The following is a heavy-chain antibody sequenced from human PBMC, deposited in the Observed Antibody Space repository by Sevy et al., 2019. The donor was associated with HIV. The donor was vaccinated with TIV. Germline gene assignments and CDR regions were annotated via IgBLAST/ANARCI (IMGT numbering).Heavy chain of an antibody. J-gene: IGHJ4*02. D-gene: IGHD3-10*01. CDR1: GFNFNKYG. V-gene: IGHV3-7*01. CDR2: IKGDGSEK. Sequence: GGSLRLSCAASGFNFNKYGMRWVRQAPGKGLEYVASIKGDGSEKYYMDSVKGQFTISRDNAENSVYLQMNSLRAEDTAVYHCVRAGAFGTYDSWGQGTLVTVSS. CDR3: VRAGAFGTYDS.